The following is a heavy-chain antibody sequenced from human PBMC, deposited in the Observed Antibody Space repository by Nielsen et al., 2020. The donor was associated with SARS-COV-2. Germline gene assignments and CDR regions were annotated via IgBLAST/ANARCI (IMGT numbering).Heavy chain of an antibody. J-gene: IGHJ6*02. V-gene: IGHV3-21*01. CDR2: ISSSSSYI. CDR1: GFTFSSYS. CDR3: ARDEDSSVFYYYYGMDV. Sequence: GESLKISCAASGFTFSSYSMNWVRQAPGKGLEWVSSISSSSSYIYYADSVKGRFTISRDNAKNSLYLQMNNLRAEDTAVYYCARDEDSSVFYYYYGMDVWGQGTTVTVSS. D-gene: IGHD6-19*01.